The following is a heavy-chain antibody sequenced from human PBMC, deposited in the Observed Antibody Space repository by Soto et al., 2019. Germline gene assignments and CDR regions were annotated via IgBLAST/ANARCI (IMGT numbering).Heavy chain of an antibody. V-gene: IGHV1-46*01. D-gene: IGHD5-12*01. J-gene: IGHJ4*02. CDR1: GYTFTSYY. CDR2: INPSGGST. CDR3: AAPIVATIPDY. Sequence: APVKVSCKASGYTFTSYYMHWVRQAPGQGLEWMGIINPSGGSTSYAQKFQGRVTMTRDTSTSTVYMELSSLRSEDTAVYYCAAPIVATIPDYWGQGTLVTVSS.